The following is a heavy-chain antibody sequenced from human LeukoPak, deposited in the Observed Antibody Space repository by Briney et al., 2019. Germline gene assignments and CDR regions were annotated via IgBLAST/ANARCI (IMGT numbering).Heavy chain of an antibody. Sequence: PGGSLRLSCAASGFTFSTYVMNWVRQAPGKGLEWVSTISGSVGRTYYADSVKGRFTISRDNSKDTLYLQMNTLRAEDTAVYYCAREQLSGWSLYSWYFDLWGRGTLVTVSS. CDR3: AREQLSGWSLYSWYFDL. D-gene: IGHD6-19*01. V-gene: IGHV3-23*01. CDR2: ISGSVGRT. J-gene: IGHJ2*01. CDR1: GFTFSTYV.